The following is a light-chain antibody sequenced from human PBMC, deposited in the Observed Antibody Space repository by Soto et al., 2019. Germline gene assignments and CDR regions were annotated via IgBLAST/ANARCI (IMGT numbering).Light chain of an antibody. CDR1: QDISNY. J-gene: IGKJ3*01. V-gene: IGKV1-27*01. CDR3: QKYKSAHFT. CDR2: TAS. Sequence: DIQMTQSPSSLSASVGDRVTITCRASQDISNYLAWYQQKPGKVPELLIYTASTLQSGVPSRFSGSGSGTDFTLTISSLQPEDVDTYYCQKYKSAHFTLGPGTKVDLK.